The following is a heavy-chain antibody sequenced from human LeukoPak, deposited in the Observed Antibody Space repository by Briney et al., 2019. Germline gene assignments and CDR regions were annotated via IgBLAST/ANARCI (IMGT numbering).Heavy chain of an antibody. CDR2: ISGSGGNT. J-gene: IGHJ5*02. CDR1: GFSFSIYA. CDR3: AKASDDFWRGYTNWFDP. Sequence: GGSLRLSCAASGFSFSIYAMIGVRQAPGKGLGWVSPISGSGGNTFSADYVKGRFSISRDNSKNTLYLKMNSMRAEDTAIYYCAKASDDFWRGYTNWFDPWGQGTLVTVSS. D-gene: IGHD3-3*01. V-gene: IGHV3-23*01.